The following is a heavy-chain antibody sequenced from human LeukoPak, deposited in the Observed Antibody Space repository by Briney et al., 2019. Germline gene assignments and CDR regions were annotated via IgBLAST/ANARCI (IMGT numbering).Heavy chain of an antibody. D-gene: IGHD3-16*01. J-gene: IGHJ6*03. CDR3: AKARYDYYYYYMDV. CDR2: IRYDATNK. Sequence: GGSLRLSCAASGFTFSTYGMHWVRQAPGKGLEWVAFIRYDATNKYYADSVKGRFTISRDNSKNTLYLQMNSLRAEDTAVYYCAKARYDYYYYYMDVWGKGTTVTVSS. CDR1: GFTFSTYG. V-gene: IGHV3-30*02.